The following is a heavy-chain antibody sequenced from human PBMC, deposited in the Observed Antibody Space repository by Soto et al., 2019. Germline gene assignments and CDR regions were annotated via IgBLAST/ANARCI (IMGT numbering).Heavy chain of an antibody. Sequence: PSETLSLTCTVSGGSISSSSYYWGWIRQPPGKGLEWIRGIYYTGNTYYNPSLKSRVTMSVDTSKNQFSLKLSSVIAADTAVYYCTGGDDLRWFDPWGQGSLVTVSS. V-gene: IGHV4-39*01. D-gene: IGHD3-16*01. J-gene: IGHJ5*02. CDR1: GGSISSSSYY. CDR2: IYYTGNT. CDR3: TGGDDLRWFDP.